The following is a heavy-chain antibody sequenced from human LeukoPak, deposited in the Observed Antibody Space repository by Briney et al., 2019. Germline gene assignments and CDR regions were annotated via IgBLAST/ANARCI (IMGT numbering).Heavy chain of an antibody. J-gene: IGHJ4*02. D-gene: IGHD3-22*01. CDR2: ISGSGGGT. CDR3: AKRGVVIRVILVGFHKEAYYFDS. Sequence: GGSLRLSCAVAGITLSNYGMSWVRQAPGKGLEWVAGISGSGGGTNYADSVKGRFTIPRDNPRNTLYMQMNSLRAEDTAVYFCAKRGVVIRVILVGFHKEAYYFDSWGQGALVTVSS. CDR1: GITLSNYG. V-gene: IGHV3-23*01.